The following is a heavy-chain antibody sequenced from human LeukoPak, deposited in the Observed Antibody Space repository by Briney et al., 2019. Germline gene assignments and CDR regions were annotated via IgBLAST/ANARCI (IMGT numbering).Heavy chain of an antibody. J-gene: IGHJ4*02. CDR1: GGSISTYY. CDR2: IYYSGST. CDR3: ARGKTWIQLGGDYFDY. D-gene: IGHD5-18*01. Sequence: SETLSLTCTVSGGSISTYYWSWIRQPPGKGLEWIGYIYYSGSTNYNPSLKSRVTMSVDTSKNQFSLKLSSVTAADTAVYYCARGKTWIQLGGDYFDYWGQGTLVTVSS. V-gene: IGHV4-59*12.